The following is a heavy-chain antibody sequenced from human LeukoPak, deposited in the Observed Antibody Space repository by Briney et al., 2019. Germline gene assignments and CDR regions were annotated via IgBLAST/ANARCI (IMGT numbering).Heavy chain of an antibody. D-gene: IGHD5-12*01. V-gene: IGHV3-48*01. CDR1: GFIFSQYS. CDR3: ARDAGNSGYGCDL. J-gene: IGHJ5*02. CDR2: IRSSSET. Sequence: GGSLRLSCAASGFIFSQYSMNWVRQAPRKGLEWVSHIRSSSETFYADSVKGRFTISRDNARNSLYLQMNNLRGVDTAIYYCARDAGNSGYGCDLWGQGNLVTVSS.